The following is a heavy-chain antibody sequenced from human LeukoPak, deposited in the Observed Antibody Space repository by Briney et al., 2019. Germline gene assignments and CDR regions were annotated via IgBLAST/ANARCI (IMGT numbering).Heavy chain of an antibody. D-gene: IGHD3-3*01. CDR2: IYWDDDK. CDR1: GFSLSTSGVG. J-gene: IGHJ4*02. V-gene: IGHV2-5*02. CDR3: AHGTDYDCWSGSSGGFDY. Sequence: SGPTLVKPTQTLTLTCTFSGFSLSTSGVGVGWIRQPPGKALEWLALIYWDDDKRYSPSLQSRLTITKDTSKNQVVLTMTNMDPVDTATYYCAHGTDYDCWSGSSGGFDYWGQGTLVTVSS.